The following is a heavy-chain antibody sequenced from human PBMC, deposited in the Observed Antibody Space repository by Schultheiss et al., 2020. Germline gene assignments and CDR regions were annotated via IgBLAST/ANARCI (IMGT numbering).Heavy chain of an antibody. CDR2: ISYDGSNK. CDR3: ARDGIAVAGTYYYMDV. D-gene: IGHD6-19*01. Sequence: GGSLRLSCAASGFTFSSYAMHWVRQAPGKGLEWVAVISYDGSNKYYADSVKGRFTISRDNSKNTLYLQMNSLRAEDTAVYYCARDGIAVAGTYYYMDVWGKGSTGTVAS. J-gene: IGHJ6*03. CDR1: GFTFSSYA. V-gene: IGHV3-30-3*01.